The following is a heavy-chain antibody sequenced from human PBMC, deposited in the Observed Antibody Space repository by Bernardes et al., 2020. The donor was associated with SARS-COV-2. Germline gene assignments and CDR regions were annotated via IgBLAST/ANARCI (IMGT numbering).Heavy chain of an antibody. D-gene: IGHD7-27*01. CDR2: IHSDGNT. Sequence: GWSLSLSCAASGYTVSSEYMSWVRQAPGQGLEWVSIIHSDGNTHYADSVKGRFTISRDNSENTVHLQMNSLRAEDTAVYYCAREQFPGYYGMDVWGQGTTVTVS. CDR3: AREQFPGYYGMDV. V-gene: IGHV3-66*01. J-gene: IGHJ6*02. CDR1: GYTVSSEY.